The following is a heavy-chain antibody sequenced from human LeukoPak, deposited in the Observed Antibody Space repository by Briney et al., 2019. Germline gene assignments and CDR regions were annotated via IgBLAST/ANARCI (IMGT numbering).Heavy chain of an antibody. D-gene: IGHD3-22*01. Sequence: PGGSLRLSCAASGFTVSSNYMSWVRQAPGKGLEWVSVIYSGGSTYYADSVKGRFTISRHNSKNTLYLQMNSLRAEDTAVYYCAKDGSSGYNYFDYWGQGTLVTVSS. CDR1: GFTVSSNY. J-gene: IGHJ4*02. CDR3: AKDGSSGYNYFDY. V-gene: IGHV3-53*04. CDR2: IYSGGST.